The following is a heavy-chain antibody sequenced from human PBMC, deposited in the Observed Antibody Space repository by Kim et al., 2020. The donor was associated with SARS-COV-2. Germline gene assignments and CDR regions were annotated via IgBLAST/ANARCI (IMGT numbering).Heavy chain of an antibody. CDR2: ISAYNGNT. CDR3: ARARSGLDYYYYYYMDV. CDR1: GYTFTSYG. V-gene: IGHV1-18*01. D-gene: IGHD3-22*01. J-gene: IGHJ6*03. Sequence: ASVKVSCKASGYTFTSYGISWVRQAPGQGLEWMGWISAYNGNTNYAQKLQGRVTMTTDTSTSTAYMELRSLRSDDTAVYYCARARSGLDYYYYYYMDVWGKGTTVTVSS.